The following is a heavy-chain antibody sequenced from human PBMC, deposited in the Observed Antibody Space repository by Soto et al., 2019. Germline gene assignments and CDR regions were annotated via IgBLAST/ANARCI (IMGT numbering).Heavy chain of an antibody. V-gene: IGHV3-49*03. Sequence: GGSLRLSCTASGFTFGDYAMSWFRQAPGKGLEWVGFIRSKAYGGTTEYAASVKGRFTISRDDSKSIAYLQMNSLKTEDTAVYYCARVLTDGYNHYYYYGMDVWGQGTTVTVSS. D-gene: IGHD5-12*01. CDR1: GFTFGDYA. CDR2: IRSKAYGGTT. CDR3: ARVLTDGYNHYYYYGMDV. J-gene: IGHJ6*02.